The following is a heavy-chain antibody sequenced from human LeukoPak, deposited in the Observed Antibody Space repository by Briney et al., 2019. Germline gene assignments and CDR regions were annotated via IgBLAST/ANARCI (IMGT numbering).Heavy chain of an antibody. CDR2: ISFDGTNT. Sequence: GRSLRLSCAASGFTFSNYGMHWVRQAPDKGLEWVAAISFDGTNTYYADSVKGRFTISRDTSKNTVFMHVNSLRAEDTAVYYCARSPLPYYYDSSGPFDYWGQGTLVTVSS. V-gene: IGHV3-30*03. CDR1: GFTFSNYG. D-gene: IGHD3-22*01. CDR3: ARSPLPYYYDSSGPFDY. J-gene: IGHJ4*02.